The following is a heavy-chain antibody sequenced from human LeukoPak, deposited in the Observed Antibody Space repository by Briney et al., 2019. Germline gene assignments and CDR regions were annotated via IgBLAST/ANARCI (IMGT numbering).Heavy chain of an antibody. V-gene: IGHV4-39*01. Sequence: SETLSLTCTVSGDSVSSSSYHWVWIRQPPGKGLEWIGNIYYSGATYYNPSLKSRVIISIDTSKNQFSLRLTSVTAVDTAVYYCARRASGSGNVGYWGQGTLVTVSS. CDR1: GDSVSSSSYH. J-gene: IGHJ4*02. D-gene: IGHD3-10*01. CDR3: ARRASGSGNVGY. CDR2: IYYSGAT.